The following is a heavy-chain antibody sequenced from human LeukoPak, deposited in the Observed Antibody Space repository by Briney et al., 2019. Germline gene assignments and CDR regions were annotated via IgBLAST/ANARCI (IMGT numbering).Heavy chain of an antibody. V-gene: IGHV4-39*07. D-gene: IGHD1-26*01. J-gene: IGHJ3*02. CDR3: ARVPLRRSVFDI. CDR1: GGSISSSSYY. Sequence: SETLSLTCTVSGGSISSSSYYWGWIRQPPGKGLEWIGSIYYSGSTYYNPSLKSRVTISVDTSKNQFSLKLSSVTAADTAVYYCARVPLRRSVFDIWGQGTMVAVSS. CDR2: IYYSGST.